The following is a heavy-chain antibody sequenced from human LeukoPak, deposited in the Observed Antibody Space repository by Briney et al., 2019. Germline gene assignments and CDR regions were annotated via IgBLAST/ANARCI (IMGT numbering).Heavy chain of an antibody. J-gene: IGHJ4*02. D-gene: IGHD6-19*01. V-gene: IGHV3-30*18. CDR2: ISYDGSNK. CDR3: AKDRYSSGWYFDY. CDR1: GFTFSSYG. Sequence: GGSLRLSCAASGFTFSSYGMHWVRQAPGKGLEWVAVISYDGSNKYYADSVKGRFTISRDNSKNTLYLQMNSLGAEDTAVYYCAKDRYSSGWYFDYWGQGTLVTVSS.